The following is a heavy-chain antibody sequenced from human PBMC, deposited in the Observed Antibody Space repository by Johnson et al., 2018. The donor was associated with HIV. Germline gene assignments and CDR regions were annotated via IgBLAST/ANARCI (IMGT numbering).Heavy chain of an antibody. V-gene: IGHV3-64*01. CDR3: ARALADGWFSYDVFDI. J-gene: IGHJ3*02. D-gene: IGHD3-10*01. CDR2: ISNNGDST. Sequence: VQLVESGGGLVQPGGSLRLSCAASGFTFSTYGMHWVRQAPGKGLEYLSAISNNGDSTYYVKSVKGRFTISRDNAKNSVDLQMNSLRAEDTAVYYCARALADGWFSYDVFDIWGQGTMVTVSS. CDR1: GFTFSTYG.